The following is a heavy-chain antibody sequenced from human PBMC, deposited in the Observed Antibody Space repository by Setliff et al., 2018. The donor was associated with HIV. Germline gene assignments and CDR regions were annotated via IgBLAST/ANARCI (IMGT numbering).Heavy chain of an antibody. CDR1: GGTFSSYT. Sequence: ASVKVSCKASGGTFSSYTINWLRQAPGQGLEWMGWIHPYTGDTDQGQKVQGRLTMTTDTSTNTAYMELTSLRSDDTAVYFCAREPPEVTITTHKLDIWGQGTLVTVSS. D-gene: IGHD1-1*01. CDR2: IHPYTGDT. J-gene: IGHJ3*02. V-gene: IGHV1-18*04. CDR3: AREPPEVTITTHKLDI.